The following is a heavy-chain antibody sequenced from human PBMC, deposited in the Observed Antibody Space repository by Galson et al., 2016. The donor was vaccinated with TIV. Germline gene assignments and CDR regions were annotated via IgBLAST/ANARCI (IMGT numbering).Heavy chain of an antibody. J-gene: IGHJ3*01. CDR1: GVSGIPSGVA. CDR3: ALYGSVSINAFDV. D-gene: IGHD6-19*01. CDR2: IYWDDTQ. Sequence: PALVKPTQTLTLTCTLSGVSGIPSGVAVGWIRQPPGKALEWLALIYWDDTQRYRPSLKNRVTIAKDTSKNQVVLTMTHMDPVDTVTYFCALYGSVSINAFDVWGQGTRVTVSS. V-gene: IGHV2-5*02.